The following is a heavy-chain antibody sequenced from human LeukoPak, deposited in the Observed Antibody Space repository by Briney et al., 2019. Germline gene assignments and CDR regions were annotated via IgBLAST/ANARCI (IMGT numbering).Heavy chain of an antibody. J-gene: IGHJ4*02. CDR2: INSGSTYT. V-gene: IGHV3-21*01. CDR1: GFTFSSYM. CDR3: ARSLTTLTYEGY. D-gene: IGHD1-1*01. Sequence: PGGSLRLSCAASGFTFSSYMMDWVRQAPGKGLEWVSSINSGSTYTYYTESVKGRFTVSRDNAKNSLFLQMNSLRAEDTAIYYCARSLTTLTYEGYWGQGTLVTVSS.